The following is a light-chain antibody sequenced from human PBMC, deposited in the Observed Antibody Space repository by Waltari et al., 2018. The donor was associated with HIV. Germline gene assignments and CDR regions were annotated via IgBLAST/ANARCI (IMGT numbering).Light chain of an antibody. CDR2: FGS. Sequence: IVMTQSPLSLSVTPGEAVSLSCRSTQSLLHSNGYNYLDRYLQRQGHSPQHLLIFGSNRGSGVADRFRGSGSGTDFTLKISRVQAEDVGAYYCMQALQTPIFTFGPGTKVDIK. J-gene: IGKJ3*01. CDR1: QSLLHSNGYNY. V-gene: IGKV2-28*01. CDR3: MQALQTPIFT.